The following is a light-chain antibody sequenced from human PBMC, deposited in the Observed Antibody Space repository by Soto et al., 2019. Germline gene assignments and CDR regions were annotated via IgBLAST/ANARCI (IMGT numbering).Light chain of an antibody. V-gene: IGKV3-20*01. CDR1: QSVSSSY. CDR2: AAS. J-gene: IGKJ4*01. CDR3: HRSYSTPLT. Sequence: EIVLTQSPGTLSLSPGERATLSCRASQSVSSSYLAWYQQKPGQAPRLLIYAASTRATGIPDRFSGSGSGTDFTLPTGSLQPEDFATYSCHRSYSTPLTSGGGTKGDI.